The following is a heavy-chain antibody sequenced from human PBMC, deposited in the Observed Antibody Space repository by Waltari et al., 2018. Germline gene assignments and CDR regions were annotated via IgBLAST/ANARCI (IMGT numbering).Heavy chain of an antibody. CDR1: GVTFSSHD. D-gene: IGHD3-10*01. J-gene: IGHJ4*02. Sequence: EVHLVESGGGLVKRGGSLRLSCGASGVTFSSHDMGWARQAPGEGLEWVSAIDHTGTVTYYADSVRGRFTISRDNSRNTLTLQMDGLRAEDTALYYCTKRLCDPDPCYGLDFWGQGTLVTVSS. V-gene: IGHV3-23*05. CDR2: IDHTGTVT. CDR3: TKRLCDPDPCYGLDF.